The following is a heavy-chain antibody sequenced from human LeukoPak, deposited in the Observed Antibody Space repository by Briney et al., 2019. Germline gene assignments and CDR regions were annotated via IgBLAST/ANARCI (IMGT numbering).Heavy chain of an antibody. J-gene: IGHJ4*02. V-gene: IGHV3-7*01. D-gene: IGHD3-3*01. CDR1: GFTFTNYW. Sequence: PGGSLRLSCAASGFTFTNYWMSWVRQAPGKGLELVANIKQDRSEKYYVDSVKGQFTISRDNAKNSLYLQMNSLRAEDTAVYYCARLREIPVFGVVTKSTSYFDYWGQGTLVTVSS. CDR3: ARLREIPVFGVVTKSTSYFDY. CDR2: IKQDRSEK.